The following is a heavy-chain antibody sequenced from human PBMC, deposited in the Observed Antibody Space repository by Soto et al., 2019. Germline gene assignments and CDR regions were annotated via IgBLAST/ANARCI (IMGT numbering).Heavy chain of an antibody. D-gene: IGHD2-21*01. J-gene: IGHJ4*02. CDR2: ISPASSTI. V-gene: IGHV3-11*01. CDR1: DFSFSDHY. CDR3: ARGMTASNIIYYFDY. Sequence: GGSLRLSCAASDFSFSDHYMSWIRQAPAKGLEWVSYISPASSTIYYADSVKGRFTISRDNAKNSLYLQMNSLRADDTAVYYCARGMTASNIIYYFDYWGQGTLVT.